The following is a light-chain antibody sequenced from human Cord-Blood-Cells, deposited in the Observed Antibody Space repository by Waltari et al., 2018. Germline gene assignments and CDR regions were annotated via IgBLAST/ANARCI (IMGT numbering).Light chain of an antibody. J-gene: IGKJ2*01. V-gene: IGKV1-39*01. CDR3: QQSYSTPYT. Sequence: DIQMTQAPSSLSASVGDRVTITCRASQSSSSYLNWYQQKPGKAPNLLIYAASSLQSGVPSRFSGSGSGTDFTLTISSLQPEDFATYYCQQSYSTPYTFGQGTKLEIK. CDR1: QSSSSY. CDR2: AAS.